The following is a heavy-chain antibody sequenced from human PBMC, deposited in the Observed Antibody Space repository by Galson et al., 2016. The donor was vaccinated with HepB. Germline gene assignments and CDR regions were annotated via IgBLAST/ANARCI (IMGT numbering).Heavy chain of an antibody. V-gene: IGHV1-18*01. CDR2: ISTYSGTT. CDR1: GYTFNNYG. CDR3: ARDLDGGNDFGY. D-gene: IGHD4-23*01. Sequence: SVKVSCKASGYTFNNYGISWVRQAPGQGLEWMGWISTYSGTTIYAEKLQDRVTMTRDTSTRTVYMELRSLRSDDTAVFYCARDLDGGNDFGYWGQGTLVIVSS. J-gene: IGHJ4*02.